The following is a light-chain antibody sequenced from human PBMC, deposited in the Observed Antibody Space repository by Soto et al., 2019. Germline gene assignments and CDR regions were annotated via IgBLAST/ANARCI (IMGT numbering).Light chain of an antibody. J-gene: IGLJ1*01. Sequence: QSALTQPPSASGSPGQSVTISCTGTSSDVGSYNYVSWYQQYPGKAPKLMIYEVTKRPSGVPDRFSGSKSGNTASLTVSGLQAEDEADYYCPSYADNNNHVFGDGTKLTVL. V-gene: IGLV2-8*01. CDR1: SSDVGSYNY. CDR3: PSYADNNNHV. CDR2: EVT.